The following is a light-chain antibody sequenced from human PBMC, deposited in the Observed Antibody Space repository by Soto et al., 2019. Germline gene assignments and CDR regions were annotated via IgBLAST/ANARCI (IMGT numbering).Light chain of an antibody. V-gene: IGKV3-11*01. Sequence: EIVLTQSPATLSLSPGERVTISCRASQSVSSYLAWYQQKPGQAPRLLIYDASNRATGIPARFSGSGSGTDFPLTISSLAPQDFAVYYCQQRSNWPPATFGQGTKLEIK. CDR2: DAS. CDR3: QQRSNWPPAT. CDR1: QSVSSY. J-gene: IGKJ2*01.